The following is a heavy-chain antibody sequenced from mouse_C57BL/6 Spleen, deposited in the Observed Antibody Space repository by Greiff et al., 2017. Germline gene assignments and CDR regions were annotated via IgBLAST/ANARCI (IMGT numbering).Heavy chain of an antibody. V-gene: IGHV2-9-1*01. J-gene: IGHJ1*03. CDR1: GFSLTSYA. CDR3: ARFTTVVLRGYFDV. D-gene: IGHD1-1*01. CDR2: IWTGGGT. Sequence: VQVVESGPGLVAPSQSLSITCTVSGFSLTSYAISWVRQPPGKGLEWLGVIWTGGGTNYNSALKSRLSISKDNSKSQVFLKMNSLQTDDTARYYCARFTTVVLRGYFDVWGTGATVTCSS.